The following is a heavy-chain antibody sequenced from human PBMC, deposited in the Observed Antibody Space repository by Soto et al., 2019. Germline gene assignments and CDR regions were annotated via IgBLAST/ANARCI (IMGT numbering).Heavy chain of an antibody. D-gene: IGHD6-19*01. Sequence: AASVKVSCKASGYTFTSYYMHWVRQAPGQGLEWMGIINPSGGSTSYAQKFQGRVTMTRDTSTSTVYMELSSLRSEDTAVYYCARDLGEEWLVSYFDYWGQGTLFTVSS. V-gene: IGHV1-46*01. J-gene: IGHJ4*02. CDR3: ARDLGEEWLVSYFDY. CDR1: GYTFTSYY. CDR2: INPSGGST.